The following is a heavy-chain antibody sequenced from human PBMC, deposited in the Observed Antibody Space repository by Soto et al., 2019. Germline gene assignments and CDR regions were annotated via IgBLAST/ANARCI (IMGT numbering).Heavy chain of an antibody. Sequence: QGQLVQSGAELKKPGASVKVSCEAYGYSFSSYGINWVRQAPGQGLEWMGWINPNNGNRNYAQKFEDRVTMTTSTSTNTVSLELRSLKSDDTAIYYCARDRIRGYDSSGFYAWGQGTLVTVSS. V-gene: IGHV1-18*01. D-gene: IGHD3-22*01. CDR1: GYSFSSYG. CDR2: INPNNGNR. CDR3: ARDRIRGYDSSGFYA. J-gene: IGHJ5*02.